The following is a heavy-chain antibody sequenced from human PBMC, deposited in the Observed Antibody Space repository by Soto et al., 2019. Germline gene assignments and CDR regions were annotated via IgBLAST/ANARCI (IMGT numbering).Heavy chain of an antibody. Sequence: AASVKVSCKASGGTFSSYAISWVRQAPGQGLEWMGGIIPIFGTANYAQKFQGRVTITADESTSTAYMELSSLRSEDTAVYYCASYWNYDYGMDVWGQGTTVTVSS. CDR2: IIPIFGTA. V-gene: IGHV1-69*13. CDR1: GGTFSSYA. D-gene: IGHD1-1*01. J-gene: IGHJ6*02. CDR3: ASYWNYDYGMDV.